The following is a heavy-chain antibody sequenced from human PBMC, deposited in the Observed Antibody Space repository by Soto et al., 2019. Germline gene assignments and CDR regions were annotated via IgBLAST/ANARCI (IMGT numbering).Heavy chain of an antibody. CDR3: ARDPNWGSGY. V-gene: IGHV3-7*01. J-gene: IGHJ4*02. Sequence: GGSLRLSCAASGFTFTSYLMAWVRQAPGKGLEWVADIKSDGSQKSYIDSVKGRFTISRDNAKSSLFLQMSSLRAEDTAVYYCARDPNWGSGYWGPGTLVTVSS. CDR2: IKSDGSQK. CDR1: GFTFTSYL. D-gene: IGHD7-27*01.